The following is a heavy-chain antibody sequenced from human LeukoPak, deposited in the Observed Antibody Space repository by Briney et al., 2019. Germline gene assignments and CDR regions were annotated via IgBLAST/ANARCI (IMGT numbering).Heavy chain of an antibody. CDR1: GYTFTSYG. CDR2: ISAYNGNT. CDR3: ARGDRVVVTAMAEYFQH. V-gene: IGHV1-18*01. D-gene: IGHD2-21*02. Sequence: ASVKVSCKASGYTFTSYGISWVRQAPGQGLEWMGWISAYNGNTNYAQKLQGRVTMTTDTSTSTAYMELRSLRSDDTAVYCCARGDRVVVTAMAEYFQHWGQGTLVTVSS. J-gene: IGHJ1*01.